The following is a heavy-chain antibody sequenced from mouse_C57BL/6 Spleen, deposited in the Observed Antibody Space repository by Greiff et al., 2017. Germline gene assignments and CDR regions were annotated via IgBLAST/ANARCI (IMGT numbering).Heavy chain of an antibody. Sequence: LVESGPELVKPGASVKLSCKASGYTFTSYDINWVKQRPGQGLEWIGWIYPRDGSTKYNEKFKGKATLTVDTSSSTAYMELHSLTSEDSAVYFCARRITTVVAPFDYWGPSTTLTVSS. D-gene: IGHD1-1*01. J-gene: IGHJ2*01. CDR3: ARRITTVVAPFDY. V-gene: IGHV1-85*01. CDR1: GYTFTSYD. CDR2: IYPRDGST.